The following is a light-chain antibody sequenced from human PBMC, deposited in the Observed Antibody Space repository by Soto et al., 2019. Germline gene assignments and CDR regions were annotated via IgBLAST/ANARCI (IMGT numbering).Light chain of an antibody. V-gene: IGKV1-5*03. J-gene: IGKJ2*01. CDR1: QSISSW. CDR2: KAS. CDR3: QQYNTLAT. Sequence: DIQMTQSPSTLSASVGDRVTITCRASQSISSWLAWYQQKPGKAPKLLIYKASSLESGIPPMFSGSGSVTEFPLTISSLQPDDFATYYCQQYNTLATFGQGTKLEIK.